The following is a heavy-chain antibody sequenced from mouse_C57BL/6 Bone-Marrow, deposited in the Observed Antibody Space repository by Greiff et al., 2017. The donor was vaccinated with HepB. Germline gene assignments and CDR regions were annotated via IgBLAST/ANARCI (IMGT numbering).Heavy chain of an antibody. Sequence: VQLKESGGGLVQPGGSLKLSCAASGIDFSRYWMSWVRRAPGKGLEWIGEINPDSSTINYAPSLKDKFIISRDNAKNTLYLQMSKVRSEDTALYYCARRYYGSSYRWYFDVWGTGTTVTVSS. V-gene: IGHV4-1*01. CDR1: GIDFSRYW. CDR3: ARRYYGSSYRWYFDV. D-gene: IGHD1-1*01. CDR2: INPDSSTI. J-gene: IGHJ1*03.